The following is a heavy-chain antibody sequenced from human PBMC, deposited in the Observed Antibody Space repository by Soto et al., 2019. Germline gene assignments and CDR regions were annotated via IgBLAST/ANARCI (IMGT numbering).Heavy chain of an antibody. CDR2: IYYSATT. CDR1: GGSISSYY. J-gene: IGHJ5*02. V-gene: IGHV4-59*01. D-gene: IGHD6-13*01. Sequence: SETLSLTCTVSGGSISSYYWSWIRQPPGKGLEWIGYIYYSATTNYNPSLKSRVTISVDTSKNQFSLKLTSVTAADTAVYYCARALGGPAGNITCFDPGGQGTLVTVPS. CDR3: ARALGGPAGNITCFDP.